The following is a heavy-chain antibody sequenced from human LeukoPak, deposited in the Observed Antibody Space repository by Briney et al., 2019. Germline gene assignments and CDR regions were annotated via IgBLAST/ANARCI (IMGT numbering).Heavy chain of an antibody. Sequence: SVKVSCKASGGTFSSYAISWVRQAPGQGLEWMGGIIPIFGTANYAQKFQGRVTITADESTSTAYMELSSLRSEDTAVYYCARPASAYCGGDCYFLFDYWGQGTLVTVSS. V-gene: IGHV1-69*13. D-gene: IGHD2-21*02. CDR3: ARPASAYCGGDCYFLFDY. J-gene: IGHJ4*02. CDR1: GGTFSSYA. CDR2: IIPIFGTA.